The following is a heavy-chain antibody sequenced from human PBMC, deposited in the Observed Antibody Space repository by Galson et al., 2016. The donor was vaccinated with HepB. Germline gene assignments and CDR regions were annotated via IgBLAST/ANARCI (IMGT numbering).Heavy chain of an antibody. CDR3: VRKRYYYENKKGWFDL. CDR1: GFSLSSYW. J-gene: IGHJ5*02. V-gene: IGHV3-7*03. D-gene: IGHD3-22*01. Sequence: SLRLSCAASGFSLSSYWMSWVRQAPGKGLEWVASIDQSERERDYVDSVKGRLTIFRDNAKNALYLQMNSLRVEDTAVYHCVRKRYYYENKKGWFDLWGQGTRVTVSA. CDR2: IDQSERER.